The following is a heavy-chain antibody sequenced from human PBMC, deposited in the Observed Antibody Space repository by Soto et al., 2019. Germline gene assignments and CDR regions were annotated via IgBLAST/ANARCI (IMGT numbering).Heavy chain of an antibody. J-gene: IGHJ6*02. CDR3: ARGQYDYVWGSYRYTPDYYYGMDV. V-gene: IGHV4-30-4*01. CDR1: GGSISSGDYY. CDR2: IYYSGST. Sequence: PSETLSLTCTVSGGSISSGDYYWSWIRQPPGKGLEWIGYIYYSGSTYYNPSLKSRVTISVDTSKNQFSLKLSSVTAADTAVYYCARGQYDYVWGSYRYTPDYYYGMDVWGQGTTVTVS. D-gene: IGHD3-16*02.